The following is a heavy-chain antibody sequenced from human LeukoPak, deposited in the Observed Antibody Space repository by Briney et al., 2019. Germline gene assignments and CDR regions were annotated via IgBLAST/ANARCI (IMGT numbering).Heavy chain of an antibody. D-gene: IGHD1-7*01. CDR1: GFTFSSYA. CDR3: AKGIKGWNYGGGYNWFDP. V-gene: IGHV3-23*01. CDR2: ISGSGGST. J-gene: IGHJ5*02. Sequence: GGSLRLSCAASGFTFSSYAMSWVRQAPGKGLEWVSAISGSGGSTYYADSVKGRFTISRDNSKNTLYLQMNSLRAEDTAVYYCAKGIKGWNYGGGYNWFDPWGQGTLVTVSS.